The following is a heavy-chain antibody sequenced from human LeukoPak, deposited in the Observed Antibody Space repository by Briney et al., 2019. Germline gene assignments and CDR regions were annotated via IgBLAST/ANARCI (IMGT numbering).Heavy chain of an antibody. CDR3: ARDRFSGWYALEAFDI. D-gene: IGHD6-19*01. V-gene: IGHV1-2*02. CDR1: GYTFTGYY. CDR2: INPNSGGT. Sequence: ASVKVSCKASGYTFTGYYMHWVRQAPGQGLEWMGWINPNSGGTNYAQKFQGRVTMTRDTSISTAYMELSRLRSDDTAVYYCARDRFSGWYALEAFDIWGQGTMVTVSS. J-gene: IGHJ3*02.